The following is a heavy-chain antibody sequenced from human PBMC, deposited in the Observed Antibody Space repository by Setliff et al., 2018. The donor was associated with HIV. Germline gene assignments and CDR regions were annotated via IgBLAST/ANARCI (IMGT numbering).Heavy chain of an antibody. CDR2: INPNSGGS. D-gene: IGHD6-19*01. CDR3: ATLFSSGWHFDY. Sequence: ASVKVSCKASGYTFTDYSMHWVRQAPGQGLEWMGWINPNSGGSNFAQKFQGRVTMTRDTSISTAYMELSSLRSDDTAVYYCATLFSSGWHFDYWGQGTLVTVSS. CDR1: GYTFTDYS. V-gene: IGHV1-2*02. J-gene: IGHJ4*02.